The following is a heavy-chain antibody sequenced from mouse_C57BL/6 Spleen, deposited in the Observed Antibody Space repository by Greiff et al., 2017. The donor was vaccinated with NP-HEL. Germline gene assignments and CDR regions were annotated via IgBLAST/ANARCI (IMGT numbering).Heavy chain of an antibody. Sequence: EVKLVESGGDLVKPGGSLKLSCAASGFTFSSYGMSWVRQTPDKRLEWVATISSGGSYTYYPDSVKGRFTISRDNAKNTLYLQMSSLKSEETAMYYCARYYDYYAMDYWGQGTSVTVSS. J-gene: IGHJ4*01. CDR2: ISSGGSYT. D-gene: IGHD1-1*02. CDR3: ARYYDYYAMDY. CDR1: GFTFSSYG. V-gene: IGHV5-6*01.